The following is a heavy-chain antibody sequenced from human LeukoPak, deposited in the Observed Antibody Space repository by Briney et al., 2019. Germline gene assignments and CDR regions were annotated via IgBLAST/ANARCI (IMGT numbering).Heavy chain of an antibody. CDR3: ARVRGGWLRRKNWFDP. CDR2: IFYSGST. CDR1: GGSISTSNYY. J-gene: IGHJ5*02. D-gene: IGHD5-12*01. Sequence: SETLSLTCTVSGGSISTSNYYWGWIRQPPGKGLEWIGNIFYSGSTYYSPSLKSRVTISVDTSKNQFSLKLSSVTAADTAVYYCARVRGGWLRRKNWFDPWGQGTLVTVSS. V-gene: IGHV4-39*07.